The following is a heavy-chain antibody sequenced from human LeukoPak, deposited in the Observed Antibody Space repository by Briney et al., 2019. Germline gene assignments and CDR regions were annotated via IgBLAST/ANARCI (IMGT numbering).Heavy chain of an antibody. V-gene: IGHV4-59*01. CDR1: GGSISSYY. CDR2: IYYSGST. D-gene: IGHD3-3*01. J-gene: IGHJ6*02. CDR3: ARGERHYDFWSGYHYGMDV. Sequence: SETLSLTCTVSGGSISSYYWSWIRQPPGKGLEWIGYIYYSGSTNYNPSLKSRVTISVDASKNQFSLKLSSVTAADTAVYYCARGERHYDFWSGYHYGMDVWGQGTTVTVSS.